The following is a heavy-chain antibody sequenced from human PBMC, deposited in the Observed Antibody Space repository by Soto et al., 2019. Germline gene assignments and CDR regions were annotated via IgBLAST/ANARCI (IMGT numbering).Heavy chain of an antibody. D-gene: IGHD6-13*01. V-gene: IGHV1-18*01. J-gene: IGHJ6*02. CDR2: ISAYSGNT. CDR3: ASGGIAAAGTTLGYYYGMDV. CDR1: GYTFTSYG. Sequence: ASVKVSCKASGYTFTSYGISWVRQAPGQGLEWMGWISAYSGNTNYAQKFQGWVTMTTDTSISTAYMELSRLRSDDTAVYYCASGGIAAAGTTLGYYYGMDVWGQGTTVTVSS.